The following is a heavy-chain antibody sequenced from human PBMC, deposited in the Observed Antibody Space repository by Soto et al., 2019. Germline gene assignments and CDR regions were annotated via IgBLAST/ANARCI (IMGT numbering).Heavy chain of an antibody. D-gene: IGHD3-3*01. CDR2: ISGSGGST. J-gene: IGHJ5*02. V-gene: IGHV3-23*01. Sequence: PGGSLRLSCAASGFTFSSYAMSWVRQAPGKGLEWVSAISGSGGSTYYADSVKGRFTISRDNSKNTLYLQMNSLRAGDTAVYYCAKAYYDFWSGSLNWFDPWGQGALVTVSS. CDR3: AKAYYDFWSGSLNWFDP. CDR1: GFTFSSYA.